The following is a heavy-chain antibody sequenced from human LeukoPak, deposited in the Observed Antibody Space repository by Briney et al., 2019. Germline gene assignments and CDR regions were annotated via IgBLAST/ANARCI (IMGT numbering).Heavy chain of an antibody. Sequence: ASVKVSCKASGYTFTGYYMHWVRQAPGQGLEWMGWINPNSGGTNYAQKFQGWVTMTRDTSISTAYMELSRLRPDDTAVYYCARAKSPRIAAAGLDYWGQGTLVTVSS. V-gene: IGHV1-2*04. CDR2: INPNSGGT. D-gene: IGHD6-13*01. J-gene: IGHJ4*02. CDR1: GYTFTGYY. CDR3: ARAKSPRIAAAGLDY.